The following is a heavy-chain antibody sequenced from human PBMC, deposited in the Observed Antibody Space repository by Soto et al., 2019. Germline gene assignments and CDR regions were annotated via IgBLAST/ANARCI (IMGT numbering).Heavy chain of an antibody. CDR3: AHRRGYASGNFYFDF. Sequence: QITLKESGPTLVKPTQTLTLTCTFSGFSLSTGGESVGWIRQSPGKALEWVALIHWNDDKRYDPSLESRLTITKATSKNQAVLTLSIMGPVDTATYFCAHRRGYASGNFYFDFWGQGTLVTVSS. CDR2: IHWNDDK. V-gene: IGHV2-5*01. CDR1: GFSLSTGGES. D-gene: IGHD3-10*01. J-gene: IGHJ4*02.